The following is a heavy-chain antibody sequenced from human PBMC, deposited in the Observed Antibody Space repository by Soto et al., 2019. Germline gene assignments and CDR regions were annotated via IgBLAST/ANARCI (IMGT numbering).Heavy chain of an antibody. D-gene: IGHD4-17*01. V-gene: IGHV3-53*04. J-gene: IGHJ4*02. Sequence: EVPLVESGGGLVQPGGSPRLSCVVSGFSVSNNYMSWVRQAPGKGLDWVSVIFADGSTYYVDSVKGRFTISRHNSXNXXYLQMDSLRTEDTAVYYCARGGCPFMISVTNPFDYWGQGTLVTVSS. CDR3: ARGGCPFMISVTNPFDY. CDR2: IFADGST. CDR1: GFSVSNNY.